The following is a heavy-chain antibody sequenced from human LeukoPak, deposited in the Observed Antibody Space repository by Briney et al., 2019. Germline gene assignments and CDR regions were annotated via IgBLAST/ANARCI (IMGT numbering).Heavy chain of an antibody. V-gene: IGHV4-34*01. Sequence: SETLSLTCAVYGGSFSGYYWSWIRQPPGKGLEWIGEINHSGSTNYNPSLKSRVTISVDTSKNQFSLKLNSVSAADTAVYYCARSSSTNEAGHYYGMDVWGQGTTVTVSS. CDR2: INHSGST. D-gene: IGHD6-13*01. J-gene: IGHJ6*02. CDR3: ARSSSTNEAGHYYGMDV. CDR1: GGSFSGYY.